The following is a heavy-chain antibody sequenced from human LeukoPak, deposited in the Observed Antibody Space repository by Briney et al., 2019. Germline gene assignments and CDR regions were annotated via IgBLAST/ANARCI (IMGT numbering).Heavy chain of an antibody. CDR2: ISSTSSII. D-gene: IGHD2-2*01. Sequence: GSLRLSCAASGSTFSSHTMSWVSQAPGKGLEWISYISSTSSIIYYAASVEGRFTTSRDNAKNSLYLQMSSLRAEDTAVYYCARNLPAADYWGQGTLVTVSS. J-gene: IGHJ4*02. V-gene: IGHV3-48*04. CDR1: GSTFSSHT. CDR3: ARNLPAADY.